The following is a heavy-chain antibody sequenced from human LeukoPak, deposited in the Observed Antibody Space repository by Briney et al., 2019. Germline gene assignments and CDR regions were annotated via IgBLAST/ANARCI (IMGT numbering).Heavy chain of an antibody. V-gene: IGHV3-21*01. CDR3: ARDWGYYYYYGMDV. CDR1: GFTFNNYA. Sequence: PGGSLRLSCAGSGFTFNNYAMSWVRQAPGKGLEWVSSISSSSSYIYYADSVKGRFTISRDNAKNSLYLQMNSLRAEDTAVYYCARDWGYYYYYGMDVWGQGTTVTASS. J-gene: IGHJ6*02. CDR2: ISSSSSYI. D-gene: IGHD3-16*01.